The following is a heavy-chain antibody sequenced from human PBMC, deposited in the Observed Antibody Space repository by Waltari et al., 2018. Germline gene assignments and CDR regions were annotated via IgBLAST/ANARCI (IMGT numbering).Heavy chain of an antibody. V-gene: IGHV4-30-4*08. Sequence: QVQLQESGPGLVKPSQTLSLTCTVSGGSITSHYYWSWIRQPPGKGLEWIGYIFYSGSNYYNPSLKSRLTISVDTSKNQFSLKVSSVTAADTAVYYCARDRSGFGNLDYWGQGTLVTVSS. CDR1: GGSITSHYY. CDR3: ARDRSGFGNLDY. J-gene: IGHJ4*02. CDR2: IFYSGSN. D-gene: IGHD3-3*01.